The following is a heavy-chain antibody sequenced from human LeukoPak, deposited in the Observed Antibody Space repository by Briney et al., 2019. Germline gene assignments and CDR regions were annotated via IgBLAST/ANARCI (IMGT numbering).Heavy chain of an antibody. D-gene: IGHD2-21*01. Sequence: GGSLRLSCAASGITFSTYAMSWVRQAPGKGLEWVSAIGGSGRTNYADSVKGRFTISRDNSKTTLYLQMNSLRAEDTAVYYCAKDRANSESYYYGMDVWGQGTTVAVSS. CDR3: AKDRANSESYYYGMDV. V-gene: IGHV3-23*01. CDR2: IGGSGRT. J-gene: IGHJ6*02. CDR1: GITFSTYA.